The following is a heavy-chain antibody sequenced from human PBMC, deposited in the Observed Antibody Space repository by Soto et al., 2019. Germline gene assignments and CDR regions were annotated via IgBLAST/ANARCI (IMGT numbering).Heavy chain of an antibody. CDR3: ARRYSYGFGPYNWFDP. D-gene: IGHD5-18*01. CDR2: INHSGST. CDR1: GGSFSGYY. V-gene: IGHV4-34*01. Sequence: SSETLSLTCAVYGGSFSGYYWSWIRQPPGKGLEWIGEINHSGSTNYNPSLKSRVTISVDTSKNQFSLKLSSVTAADTAVYYCARRYSYGFGPYNWFDPWGQGTLVTVS. J-gene: IGHJ5*02.